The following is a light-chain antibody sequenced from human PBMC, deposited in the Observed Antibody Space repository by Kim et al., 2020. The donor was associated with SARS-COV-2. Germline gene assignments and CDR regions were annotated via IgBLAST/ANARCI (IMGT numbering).Light chain of an antibody. J-gene: IGKJ1*01. CDR1: QNIDNY. V-gene: IGKV1-39*01. CDR2: AAT. Sequence: DMQMTQSPSSLSASVGGRVTVTCRASQNIDNYLNWYQQKPGKAPNLLIYAATYLKSGVPSRFSGSGSGTDFTLTISSLQPEDFATYYCQESYSSPGTFGQGTKVDIK. CDR3: QESYSSPGT.